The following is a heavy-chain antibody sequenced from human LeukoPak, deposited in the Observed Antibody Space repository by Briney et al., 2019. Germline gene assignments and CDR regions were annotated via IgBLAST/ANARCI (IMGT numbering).Heavy chain of an antibody. Sequence: PGGSLRLSCAASGFTFSSYWMSWVRQAPRKGLEWVANIKQDGSEKYYVDPVKGRFTISRDNAKNSLYLQMNSLRAEDTAVYYCARDDYVWGVNYYYYYMDVWGKGTTVTVSS. CDR2: IKQDGSEK. D-gene: IGHD3-16*01. CDR3: ARDDYVWGVNYYYYYMDV. V-gene: IGHV3-7*01. CDR1: GFTFSSYW. J-gene: IGHJ6*03.